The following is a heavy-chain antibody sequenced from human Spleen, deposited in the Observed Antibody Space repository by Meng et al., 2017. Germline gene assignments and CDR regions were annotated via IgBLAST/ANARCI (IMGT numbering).Heavy chain of an antibody. CDR2: IGHSGTT. V-gene: IGHV4-39*01. J-gene: IGHJ5*02. D-gene: IGHD6-19*01. CDR1: GGSISTSVYY. CDR3: VRSSGWVRTGFDP. Sequence: QPQLQESGPGLVNPSEALFLTLSVSGGSISTSVYYWGWFRQPPGKGLEWIGSIGHSGTTYYTPSLRRRVTVSIDTSKNQFSLEVTSVTAADTAVYYCVRSSGWVRTGFDPWGQGTLVTVSS.